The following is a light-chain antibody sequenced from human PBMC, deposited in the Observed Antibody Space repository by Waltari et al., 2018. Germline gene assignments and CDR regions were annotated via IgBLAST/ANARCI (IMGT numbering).Light chain of an antibody. CDR3: SSFTRSSTYV. Sequence: QSALTQPASVSGSPGQSIAISCTGASGDVGAYNYVSGSQQHPGKAPKRMIYDVNKRPSGVSDRFSGSKSGNTASLTISGLQAEDEADYYCSSFTRSSTYVFVTGTKVTVL. CDR2: DVN. J-gene: IGLJ1*01. CDR1: SGDVGAYNY. V-gene: IGLV2-14*01.